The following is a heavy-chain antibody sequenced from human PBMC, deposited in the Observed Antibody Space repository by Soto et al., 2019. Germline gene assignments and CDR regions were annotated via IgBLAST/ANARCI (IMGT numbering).Heavy chain of an antibody. J-gene: IGHJ4*02. D-gene: IGHD4-4*01. V-gene: IGHV3-7*03. CDR2: IRPDGSET. CDR1: GFTFTDFY. Sequence: EVQLVQSGGGLVQPGGSLRLSCVGSGFTFTDFYMNWVRQAPGKGLEWVANIRPDGSETNYVESVKGLFTTSRDNAKNSLFLQMNSLRADDTAVYYCAGWGGHDYNYWGQGILVTVSS. CDR3: AGWGGHDYNY.